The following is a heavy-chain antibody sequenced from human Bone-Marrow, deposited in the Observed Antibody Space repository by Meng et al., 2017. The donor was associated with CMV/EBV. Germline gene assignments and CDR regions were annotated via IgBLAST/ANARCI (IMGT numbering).Heavy chain of an antibody. CDR2: INPYSGGT. CDR1: GYTFTSYG. D-gene: IGHD4-17*01. V-gene: IGHV1-2*02. Sequence: ASVKVSCKASGYTFTSYGISWVRQAPGQGLEWMGWINPYSGGTNYAQKIQGRVTMTRDTSISTAYMELSRLRSDDTAVYYCARGRAGDYGDLGAGLDSWGQGTLVTVSS. J-gene: IGHJ4*02. CDR3: ARGRAGDYGDLGAGLDS.